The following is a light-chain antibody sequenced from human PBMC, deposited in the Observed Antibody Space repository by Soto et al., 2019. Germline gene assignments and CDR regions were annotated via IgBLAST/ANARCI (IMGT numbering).Light chain of an antibody. Sequence: DVVMTQSPLSLPVTLGQPASISCRSSQSLVYSDGNTYLSWFQQRPGQSPRRLIYKVSNRDSGVPDRFRGSGSGNDFTLEISRVEAEDVGGYYCMQRIHRPYTCGQGTKLEIK. CDR3: MQRIHRPYT. CDR2: KVS. V-gene: IGKV2-30*01. CDR1: QSLVYSDGNTY. J-gene: IGKJ2*01.